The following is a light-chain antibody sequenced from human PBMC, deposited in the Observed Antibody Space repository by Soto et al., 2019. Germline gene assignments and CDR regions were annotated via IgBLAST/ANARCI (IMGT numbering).Light chain of an antibody. Sequence: QSALTQPASVSGSPGQSIAISCTGTSGDIGGYNYVSWYQQHPGRAPKLMIYDVSNRPSGVSTRFSGSKSDNTASLTNSGLQPEDEGDYYCLSYTTSSTYVFGTGTKFTVL. J-gene: IGLJ1*01. CDR3: LSYTTSSTYV. CDR2: DVS. CDR1: SGDIGGYNY. V-gene: IGLV2-14*03.